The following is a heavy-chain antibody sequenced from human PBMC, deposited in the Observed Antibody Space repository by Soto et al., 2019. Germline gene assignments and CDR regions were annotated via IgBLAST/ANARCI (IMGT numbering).Heavy chain of an antibody. J-gene: IGHJ6*02. CDR2: ISGRGDYT. Sequence: PGGSLRLSCAASGFTFSSYAMTWVRQAPGKGLEWVSTISGRGDYTYYADSVKGRFTISRDNSKNTLYLQMNSLGAEDTAVYYCARDFVVGGPTINYYYGMDVWGQGTTVTVSS. D-gene: IGHD1-26*01. CDR1: GFTFSSYA. CDR3: ARDFVVGGPTINYYYGMDV. V-gene: IGHV3-23*01.